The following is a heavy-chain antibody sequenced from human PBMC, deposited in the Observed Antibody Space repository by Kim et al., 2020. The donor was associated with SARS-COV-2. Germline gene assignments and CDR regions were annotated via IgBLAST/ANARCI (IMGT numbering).Heavy chain of an antibody. D-gene: IGHD3-3*01. V-gene: IGHV4-59*01. Sequence: YNPSLKSRVTISVDTSKNQFSLKLSSVTAADTAVYYCARVVDFWSGAFDIWGQGTMVTVSS. CDR3: ARVVDFWSGAFDI. J-gene: IGHJ3*02.